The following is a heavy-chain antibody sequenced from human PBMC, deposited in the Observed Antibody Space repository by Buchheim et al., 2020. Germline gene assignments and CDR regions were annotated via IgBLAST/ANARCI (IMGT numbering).Heavy chain of an antibody. D-gene: IGHD6-19*01. V-gene: IGHV3-23*01. J-gene: IGHJ4*02. CDR2: ISGTGGST. CDR3: AKDLGQGGWYGFDY. Sequence: EVQLLDSGGGLVQPGGSPRLSCVASGFTFTTYAMSWVRQAPGKGLEWASVISGTGGSTYYADSVKGRFTISRDNSKNTLYLQMNSLRAEDTAVYYCAKDLGQGGWYGFDYWGQGTL. CDR1: GFTFTTYA.